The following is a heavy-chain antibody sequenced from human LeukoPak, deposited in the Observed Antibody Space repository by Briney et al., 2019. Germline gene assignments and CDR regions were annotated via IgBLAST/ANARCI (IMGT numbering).Heavy chain of an antibody. J-gene: IGHJ4*02. CDR2: INTGGSTT. CDR3: ARATLSGSPSFDY. V-gene: IGHV3-74*01. Sequence: PGGSLRLSCEASGFTFSSYWMHWVRQAPGKGLVWVSRINTGGSTTNYADSVKGRFTISRDNAKNTLHLQMNNLRAEDTAVYYCARATLSGSPSFDYWGQGTLVTVSS. CDR1: GFTFSSYW. D-gene: IGHD1-26*01.